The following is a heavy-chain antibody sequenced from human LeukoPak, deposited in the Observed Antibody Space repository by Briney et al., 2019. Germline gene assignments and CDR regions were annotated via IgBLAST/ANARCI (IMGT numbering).Heavy chain of an antibody. CDR2: VDPEDGET. CDR1: GYTFTDQY. Sequence: ASVKVSCKASGYTFTDQYIHWVRQAPGKGLEWMGRVDPEDGETLYTEKFQGRITMTADTSADTAYMEIISLRSEDTAVYYCAAVVDLWSGFDYWGQGTLVTVSS. V-gene: IGHV1-69-2*01. J-gene: IGHJ4*02. D-gene: IGHD3-3*01. CDR3: AAVVDLWSGFDY.